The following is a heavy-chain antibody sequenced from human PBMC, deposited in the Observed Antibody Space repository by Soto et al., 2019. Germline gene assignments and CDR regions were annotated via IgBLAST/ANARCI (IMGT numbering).Heavy chain of an antibody. CDR2: MYYSGTT. D-gene: IGHD3-3*01. V-gene: IGHV4-39*01. Sequence: LSLTCSVSGASFSSSSYYWGWIRQPPEKGLEWIATMYYSGTTYYNPSLKSRVTVSIDTSKDQFSLKLTSVTAADTAMYYCATHLAISATSFYGMDVWGHGTTVTVSS. J-gene: IGHJ6*02. CDR1: GASFSSSSYY. CDR3: ATHLAISATSFYGMDV.